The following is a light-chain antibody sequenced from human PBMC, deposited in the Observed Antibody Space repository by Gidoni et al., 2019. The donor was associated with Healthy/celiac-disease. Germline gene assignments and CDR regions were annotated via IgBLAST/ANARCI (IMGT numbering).Light chain of an antibody. CDR2: SNN. J-gene: IGLJ3*02. CDR1: SSNIGSNP. CDR3: AAWDESLNGLV. Sequence: QSVLTQPTSASVTPVQMVTISCSGSSSNIGSNPVNWYQQLPGTAPNLIIYSNNQRPSGVPDRVSGSKSGTSSSVAISGLQSEDEADYYCAAWDESLNGLVFGGGTKLTVL. V-gene: IGLV1-44*01.